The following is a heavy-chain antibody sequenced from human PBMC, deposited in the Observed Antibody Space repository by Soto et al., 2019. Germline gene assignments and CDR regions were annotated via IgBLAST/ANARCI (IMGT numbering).Heavy chain of an antibody. J-gene: IGHJ6*02. CDR3: SFTSAGGDTFSRYYYYYYGMDV. Sequence: ASVKVSCKASGYTFTSYAMHWVRQAPGQRLERMGWINAGNGNTKYSQKFQGRVTITRDTSASTAYMELSSLRSEDTAVYYCSFTSAGGDTFSRYYYYYYGMDVWGQGTTVTVSS. V-gene: IGHV1-3*01. D-gene: IGHD3-16*01. CDR2: INAGNGNT. CDR1: GYTFTSYA.